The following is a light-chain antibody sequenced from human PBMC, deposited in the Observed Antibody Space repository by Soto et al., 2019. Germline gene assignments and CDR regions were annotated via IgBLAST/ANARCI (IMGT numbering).Light chain of an antibody. Sequence: QSVLTQPPSVSGAPGQRVTISCTGSSSNIGAGYDVHWYQQVPGTAPKLLISGNSNRPSGVPDRFSGSKSGTSASLAITGLQAADEADYYCQSYDTGLSGVVFGGGTQLTVL. CDR2: GNS. J-gene: IGLJ2*01. CDR1: SSNIGAGYD. V-gene: IGLV1-40*01. CDR3: QSYDTGLSGVV.